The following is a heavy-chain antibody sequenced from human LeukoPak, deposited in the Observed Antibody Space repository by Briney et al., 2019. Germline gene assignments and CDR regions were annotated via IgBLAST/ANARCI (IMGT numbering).Heavy chain of an antibody. D-gene: IGHD6-13*01. CDR3: ARGLISSSWRNNWFDP. V-gene: IGHV4-39*07. Sequence: SETLSLTCTVSGGSISSSSYYWGWIRQPPGKGLEWIGSIYYSGSTYYNPSLKSRVTISVDTSKNQFSPKLSSVTAADTAVYYCARGLISSSWRNNWFDPWGQGTLVTVSS. CDR1: GGSISSSSYY. CDR2: IYYSGST. J-gene: IGHJ5*02.